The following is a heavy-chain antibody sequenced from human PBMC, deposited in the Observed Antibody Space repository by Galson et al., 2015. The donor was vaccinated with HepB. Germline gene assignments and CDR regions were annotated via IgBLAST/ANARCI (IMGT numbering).Heavy chain of an antibody. CDR2: INPNSGGT. Sequence: SVKVSCKASGYTFTGYYMHWVRQAPGQGLEWMGRINPNSGGTNYAQKFQGRVTMTRDTSISTAYMELSRLRSDDTAVYYCARAWHITTVTGPVDYWGQGTLVTVSS. D-gene: IGHD4-17*01. CDR1: GYTFTGYY. J-gene: IGHJ4*02. V-gene: IGHV1-2*06. CDR3: ARAWHITTVTGPVDY.